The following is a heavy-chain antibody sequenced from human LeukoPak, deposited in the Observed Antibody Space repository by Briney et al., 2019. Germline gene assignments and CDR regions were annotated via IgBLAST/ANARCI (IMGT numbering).Heavy chain of an antibody. J-gene: IGHJ2*01. CDR1: GGSISSSNYC. D-gene: IGHD4-17*01. Sequence: ASETLSLTCTVAGGSISSSNYCWAWIRQSPGKGLEWIGNICYSGTINYNPSLKSRVTISVDTSKNQFSLKLSSVTAADTAVYYCARVYGVWYFDLWGRGTLVTVSS. CDR3: ARVYGVWYFDL. CDR2: ICYSGTI. V-gene: IGHV4-39*07.